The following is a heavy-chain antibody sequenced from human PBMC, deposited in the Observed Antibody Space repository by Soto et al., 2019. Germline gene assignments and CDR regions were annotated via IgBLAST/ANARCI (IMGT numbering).Heavy chain of an antibody. CDR1: GYTFTSYG. Sequence: ASVKVSCKASGYTFTSYGISWVRQAPGQGLEWMGWISAYNGNTNYAQKFQGRVAMTRNTSISTAYMELSSLRSEDTAVYYCTLKKGIVVVPAAKSYYYMDVWGKGTTVTVSS. J-gene: IGHJ6*03. D-gene: IGHD2-2*01. V-gene: IGHV1-18*01. CDR3: TLKKGIVVVPAAKSYYYMDV. CDR2: ISAYNGNT.